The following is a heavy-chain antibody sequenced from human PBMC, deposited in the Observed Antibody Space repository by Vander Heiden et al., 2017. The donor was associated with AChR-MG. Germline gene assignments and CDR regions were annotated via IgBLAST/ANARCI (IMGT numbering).Heavy chain of an antibody. CDR2: ISGSGGST. CDR1: RSNFSSYA. J-gene: IGHJ5*02. V-gene: IGHV3-23*01. CDR3: AKDPRAVVVAATYNWFDP. D-gene: IGHD2-15*01. Sequence: EVQLLEPGGGLVQPGGSLRLPCAASRSNFSSYAVSWVRQAPGKGLEWVSAISGSGGSTYYADSVKGRFTISRDNSKNTLYLQMNSLRAEDTAVYYCAKDPRAVVVAATYNWFDPWGQGTLVTVSS.